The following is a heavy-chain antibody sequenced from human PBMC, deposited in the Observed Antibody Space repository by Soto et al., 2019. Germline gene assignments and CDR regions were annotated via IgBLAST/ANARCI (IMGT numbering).Heavy chain of an antibody. CDR2: INPNSGGT. Sequence: ASVKVSCKASGHTFTGYYMHWVRQAPGQGLEWMGWINPNSGGTNYAQKFQGRVTMTRDTSISTAYMELSRLRSDDTAVYYCAAAPYYYDSSGPTPYYYYYGMDVWGQGTTVTVSS. V-gene: IGHV1-2*02. CDR1: GHTFTGYY. D-gene: IGHD3-22*01. J-gene: IGHJ6*02. CDR3: AAAPYYYDSSGPTPYYYYYGMDV.